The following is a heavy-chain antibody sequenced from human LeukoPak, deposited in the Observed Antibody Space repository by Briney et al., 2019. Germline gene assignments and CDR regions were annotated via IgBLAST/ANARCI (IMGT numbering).Heavy chain of an antibody. CDR1: GGSVSSGSYY. Sequence: SETLSLTCTVSGGSVSSGSYYWSWIRQPPGKGLEWIGYIYYSGSTNYNPSLKSRVTISVDTSKNQFSLKLTSVTAADTAVYYCARARGSSSWGEIDYWGQGTLVTVSS. CDR3: ARARGSSSWGEIDY. V-gene: IGHV4-61*01. J-gene: IGHJ4*02. CDR2: IYYSGST. D-gene: IGHD6-13*01.